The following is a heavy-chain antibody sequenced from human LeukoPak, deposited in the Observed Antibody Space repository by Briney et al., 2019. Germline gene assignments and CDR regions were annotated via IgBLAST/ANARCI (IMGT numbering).Heavy chain of an antibody. CDR1: GFTVSSNY. D-gene: IGHD2-8*01. J-gene: IGHJ3*02. V-gene: IGHV3-66*02. CDR3: ARAPRILYQPDPGRTSHAFDI. CDR2: IYSGGST. Sequence: GGSLRLSCAASGFTVSSNYMSWVRQAPGKGLEWVSVIYSGGSTYYADSVKGRFTISRDNSKNTLYLQMNSLRAEDTAVYYCARAPRILYQPDPGRTSHAFDIWGQGTMVTVSS.